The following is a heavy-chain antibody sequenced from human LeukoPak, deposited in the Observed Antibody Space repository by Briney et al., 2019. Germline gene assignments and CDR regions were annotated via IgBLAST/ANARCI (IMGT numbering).Heavy chain of an antibody. CDR3: AREISGDGSNYFDY. D-gene: IGHD5-12*01. CDR1: GYTFTHYY. CDR2: INPNSGGT. Sequence: ASVKVSCKATGYTFTHYYIHWVRQAPGQGLEWMGWINPNSGGTNYAQKFQGRVTMTRDTSISTAYMELSRLRSDDTAVSYCAREISGDGSNYFDYWGQGTLVTVSS. V-gene: IGHV1-2*02. J-gene: IGHJ4*02.